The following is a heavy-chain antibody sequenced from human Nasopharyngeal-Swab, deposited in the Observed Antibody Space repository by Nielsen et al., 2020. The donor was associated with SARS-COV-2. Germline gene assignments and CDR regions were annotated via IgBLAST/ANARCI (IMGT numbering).Heavy chain of an antibody. J-gene: IGHJ4*02. CDR3: ARASRTINDY. CDR2: ISAYNGNT. V-gene: IGHV1-18*01. CDR1: GYTFTSYD. D-gene: IGHD5-24*01. Sequence: ASVKVSCKASGYTFTSYDINWVRQATGQGLEWMGWISAYNGNTNYAQKLQGRVTMTTDTSTSTAYMELRSLRSDDTAVYYCARASRTINDYWGQGTLVTVSS.